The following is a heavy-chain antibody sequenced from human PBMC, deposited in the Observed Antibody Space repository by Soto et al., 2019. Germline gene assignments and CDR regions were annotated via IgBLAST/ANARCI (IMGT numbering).Heavy chain of an antibody. J-gene: IGHJ4*02. Sequence: EVQLVESGGGLAQRGGSLRLTCAASGFTCSYYDMTWVRQAPGKGLEWISYISTSGSDIYYADSVKGRFTISSDNAKNSLYLHMNSLRAEDTAGYYLASGGCSRTTCTVAYWGPGTLVTVSS. V-gene: IGHV3-48*03. CDR1: GFTCSYYD. D-gene: IGHD2-2*01. CDR2: ISTSGSDI. CDR3: ASGGCSRTTCTVAY.